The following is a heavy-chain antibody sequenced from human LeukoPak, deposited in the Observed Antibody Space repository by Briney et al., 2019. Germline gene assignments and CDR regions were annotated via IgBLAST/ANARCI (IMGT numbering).Heavy chain of an antibody. Sequence: PGGSLRLSCEASGLTFSNYAMNWVRQTPGKGLEWVSSITSYRRDTYYADSVKGRFTISRDNSKNTLYLQMNSLRAEDTAVYYCAKAQGQTERYCSSTSCYGFGYWGQGTLVTVSS. CDR2: ITSYRRDT. J-gene: IGHJ4*02. D-gene: IGHD2-2*01. CDR3: AKAQGQTERYCSSTSCYGFGY. CDR1: GLTFSNYA. V-gene: IGHV3-23*01.